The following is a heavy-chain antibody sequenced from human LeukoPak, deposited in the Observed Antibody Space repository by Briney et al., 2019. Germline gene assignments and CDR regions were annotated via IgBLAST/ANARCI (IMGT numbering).Heavy chain of an antibody. D-gene: IGHD3-3*01. Sequence: ASVTVSCKASGFTFTNSFVHWVRQGPGQGLEWMGIIDSGAGNASYAQKFQGRVTMTRDTSTSTVYMELSSLTSDDTALYFCTRADDQDFDHWGQGTLVIVSS. CDR2: IDSGAGNA. CDR3: TRADDQDFDH. J-gene: IGHJ4*02. V-gene: IGHV1-46*01. CDR1: GFTFTNSF.